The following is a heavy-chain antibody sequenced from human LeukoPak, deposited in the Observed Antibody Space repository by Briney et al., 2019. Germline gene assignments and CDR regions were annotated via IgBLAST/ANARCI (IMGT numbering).Heavy chain of an antibody. CDR2: INPSGGST. D-gene: IGHD3-22*01. V-gene: IGHV1-46*01. CDR3: ARDSSGYLIFDY. Sequence: ASVKVSCKASGYTFTSYYMHWVRQAPGQGLEWMGIINPSGGSTSYAQKFQGRVTMTSDTSTSTVYMELSSLRSEDTAVYYCARDSSGYLIFDYWGQGTLVTVSS. CDR1: GYTFTSYY. J-gene: IGHJ4*02.